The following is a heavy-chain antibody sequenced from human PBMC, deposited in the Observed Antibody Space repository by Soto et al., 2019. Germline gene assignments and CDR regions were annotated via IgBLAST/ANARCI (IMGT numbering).Heavy chain of an antibody. CDR2: IYYSGST. V-gene: IGHV4-59*01. CDR3: ARDAQYRGAFDI. D-gene: IGHD1-26*01. Sequence: QVQLQESGPGLVKPSETLSLTCTVSGGSISSYYWSWIRQPPGKGLEWIGYIYYSGSTNYNPSLRSRRTISVDPSKNQFSLTLISVTAAATAVYYCARDAQYRGAFDIRGQGTMVTVSS. J-gene: IGHJ3*02. CDR1: GGSISSYY.